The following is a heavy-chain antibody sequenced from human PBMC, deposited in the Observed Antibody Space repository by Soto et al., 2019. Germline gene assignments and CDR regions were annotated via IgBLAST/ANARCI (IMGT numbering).Heavy chain of an antibody. CDR2: IWYDGSNK. V-gene: IGHV3-33*01. Sequence: QVQLVESGGGVVQPGRSLRLSCAASGFTFSSYGMHWVRQARGKGLEWVAVIWYDGSNKCYADSVKGRFTISRDNSKNTLYLQMNSLRAEDTAVYYCARDYDSSGYPRYYFDYWGQGTLVTVSS. CDR1: GFTFSSYG. D-gene: IGHD3-22*01. CDR3: ARDYDSSGYPRYYFDY. J-gene: IGHJ4*02.